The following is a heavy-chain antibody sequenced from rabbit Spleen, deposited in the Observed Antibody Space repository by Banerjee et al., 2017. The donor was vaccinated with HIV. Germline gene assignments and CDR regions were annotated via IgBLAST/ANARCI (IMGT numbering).Heavy chain of an antibody. Sequence: QSLEESGGDLVQPEGSLALTCTASGFSFSSSYYMCWVRQAPGKGLEWIACIYAGSSGSTYYASWAKGRFTVSYTSSTTVTLQLSSLTAADTATYFCVRDQAGDADYGPYYLNLWGPGPLVPVS. CDR1: GFSFSSSYY. J-gene: IGHJ4*01. CDR2: IYAGSSGST. CDR3: VRDQAGDADYGPYYLNL. D-gene: IGHD2-1*01. V-gene: IGHV1S40*01.